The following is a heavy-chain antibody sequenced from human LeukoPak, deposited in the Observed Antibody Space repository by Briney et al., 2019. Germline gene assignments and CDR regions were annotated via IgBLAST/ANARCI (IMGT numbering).Heavy chain of an antibody. V-gene: IGHV4-59*01. Sequence: KPSETLSLTCTVSGDSISSYYWSWLRQPPGKGLEWIGYIYYSGSTNYKPSLKSRVTISVDTSKNQFSLKLSSVTAADTAVYYCARGGYYGSGNDFRFDPWGQGTLVTVSS. J-gene: IGHJ5*02. CDR1: GDSISSYY. D-gene: IGHD3-10*01. CDR2: IYYSGST. CDR3: ARGGYYGSGNDFRFDP.